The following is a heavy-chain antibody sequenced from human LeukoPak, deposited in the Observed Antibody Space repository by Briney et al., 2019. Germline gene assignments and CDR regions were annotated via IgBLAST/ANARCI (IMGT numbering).Heavy chain of an antibody. Sequence: SETLSLTCTVSGGSISTYYWSWIRQPAGKGLEWIGRIYTSGITDYNPSLKSRVTMSVDTSKNQFSLKLSFVTAADTAVYFCARISGDPPHQYFDYWGQGILVTVSS. D-gene: IGHD2-21*02. CDR3: ARISGDPPHQYFDY. V-gene: IGHV4-4*07. CDR2: IYTSGIT. CDR1: GGSISTYY. J-gene: IGHJ4*02.